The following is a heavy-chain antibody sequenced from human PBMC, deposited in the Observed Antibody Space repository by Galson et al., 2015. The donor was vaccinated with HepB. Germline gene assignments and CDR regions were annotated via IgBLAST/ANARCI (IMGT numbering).Heavy chain of an antibody. CDR1: GGTFSSYA. CDR2: IIPILGIA. J-gene: IGHJ3*02. V-gene: IGHV1-69*04. Sequence: SVKVSCKASGGTFSSYAISWVRQAPGQGLEWMGRIIPILGIANYAQKFQGRVTITADKSTSTAYMELSSLRSEDTAVYYCARDDSEHETDAFDIWGQGTMVTVSS. CDR3: ARDDSEHETDAFDI. D-gene: IGHD3-22*01.